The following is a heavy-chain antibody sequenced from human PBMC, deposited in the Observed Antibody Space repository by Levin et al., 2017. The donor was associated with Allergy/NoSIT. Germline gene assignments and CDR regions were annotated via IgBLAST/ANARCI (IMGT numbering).Heavy chain of an antibody. J-gene: IGHJ4*02. D-gene: IGHD6-13*01. V-gene: IGHV4-30-4*01. CDR2: ILYSGGT. CDR1: GASVSSDTYH. CDR3: AKYREGAGGRGY. Sequence: SETLSLTCTVSGASVSSDTYHWSWIRQPPGKGLEWIGYILYSGGTSYNPSLKSRVTISTDTSNNQFSLKVNSVTAADTAVYYCAKYREGAGGRGYWGQGTLVTVSS.